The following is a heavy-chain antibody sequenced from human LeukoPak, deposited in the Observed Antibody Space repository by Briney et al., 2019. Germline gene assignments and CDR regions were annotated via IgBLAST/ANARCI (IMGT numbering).Heavy chain of an antibody. CDR1: GYTFTSYG. Sequence: GASVKVSCKASGYTFTSYGISWVRQAPGQGLEWMGWISAYNGNTNYAQKFQGRVTMTTDTSTSTAYMELSSLRSEDTAVYYCASGPPLPATVSYYFDYWGQGTLVTVSS. D-gene: IGHD2-2*01. V-gene: IGHV1-18*01. CDR3: ASGPPLPATVSYYFDY. CDR2: ISAYNGNT. J-gene: IGHJ4*02.